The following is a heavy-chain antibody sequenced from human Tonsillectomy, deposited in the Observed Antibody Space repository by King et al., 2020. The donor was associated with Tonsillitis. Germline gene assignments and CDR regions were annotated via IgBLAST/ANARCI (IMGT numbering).Heavy chain of an antibody. CDR3: ARETLYHGSGSYYYYYYYYMDV. V-gene: IGHV3-21*01. J-gene: IGHJ6*03. CDR2: ISSSSSYI. CDR1: GFTFSSYS. D-gene: IGHD3-10*01. Sequence: VQLVESGGGLVKPGGSLRLSCAASGFTFSSYSMNWVRQAPGKGLEWVSSISSSSSYIYYADSVKGRFTISRDNAKNSLYLQMNSLRAEDTAVYYCARETLYHGSGSYYYYYYYYMDVWGKGTTVTVSS.